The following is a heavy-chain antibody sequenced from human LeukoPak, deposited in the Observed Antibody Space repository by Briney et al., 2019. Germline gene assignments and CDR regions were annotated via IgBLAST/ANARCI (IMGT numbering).Heavy chain of an antibody. CDR1: GGSISSYY. CDR3: ARDSVTIFAFDP. D-gene: IGHD3-3*01. Sequence: SETLCLTCTVSGGSISSYYWSWIRQPPGKGLEWIGYIYYSGSTNYNPSLKSRVTISVDTSKNQFSLKLSSVTAADTAVYYCARDSVTIFAFDPWGQGTLVTVSS. CDR2: IYYSGST. J-gene: IGHJ5*02. V-gene: IGHV4-59*01.